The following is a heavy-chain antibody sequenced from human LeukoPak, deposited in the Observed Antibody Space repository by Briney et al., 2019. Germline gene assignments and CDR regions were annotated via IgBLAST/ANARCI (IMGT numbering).Heavy chain of an antibody. Sequence: SETLSLTCTVSDDSISRSSYYWAWIRQPPGKGLEWIGNIYSSGSAYYTPSLSSRVIISIDTSKNHLSLELTSVTAADMAVYYCARGLYGGGWFHFDSWGQGSLVTVSS. D-gene: IGHD4/OR15-4a*01. CDR3: ARGLYGGGWFHFDS. J-gene: IGHJ4*02. CDR1: DDSISRSSYY. CDR2: IYSSGSA. V-gene: IGHV4-39*02.